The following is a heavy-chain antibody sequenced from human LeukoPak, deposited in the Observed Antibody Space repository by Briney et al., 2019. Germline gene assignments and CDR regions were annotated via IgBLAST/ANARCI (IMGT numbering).Heavy chain of an antibody. Sequence: ASVKVSCKASGYTFTSYYMHWVRQAPGQGLEWMGIINPSGGSTSYAQKFQGRVTMTRDTSTSTVYMELRSLRSDDTAVYYCARTYGSEYYGMDVWGQGTTVTVSS. CDR1: GYTFTSYY. CDR2: INPSGGST. D-gene: IGHD3-10*01. V-gene: IGHV1-46*01. CDR3: ARTYGSEYYGMDV. J-gene: IGHJ6*02.